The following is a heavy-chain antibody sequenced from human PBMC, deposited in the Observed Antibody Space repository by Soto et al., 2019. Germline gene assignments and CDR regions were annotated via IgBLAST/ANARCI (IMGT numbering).Heavy chain of an antibody. CDR3: ARGSGYDQRPDY. V-gene: IGHV3-21*01. CDR1: GFTFNTYS. J-gene: IGHJ4*02. D-gene: IGHD5-12*01. Sequence: EVQLAESGGGLVKPGGSLRLSCAASGFTFNTYSMNWVRQAPGKGLEWVAYISSGSSHIYYADPVKGRFTISRDNAKNSLYLQMNSLRAEDTAVYYCARGSGYDQRPDYWGQETLVTVS. CDR2: ISSGSSHI.